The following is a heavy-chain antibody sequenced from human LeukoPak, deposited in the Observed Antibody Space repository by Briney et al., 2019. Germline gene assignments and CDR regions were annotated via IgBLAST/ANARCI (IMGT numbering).Heavy chain of an antibody. CDR3: ATVPCSSTSCYLSPFDY. Sequence: GASVKVSCKVSGYTLTELSMHWGRQAPGKGREGRGGFDPEDSETTYAQKFHGRVTMTEDTSTDTAYIELSSLRSEDTAVYYCATVPCSSTSCYLSPFDYWGQGTLVTVSS. CDR1: GYTLTELS. CDR2: FDPEDSET. V-gene: IGHV1-24*01. J-gene: IGHJ4*02. D-gene: IGHD2-2*01.